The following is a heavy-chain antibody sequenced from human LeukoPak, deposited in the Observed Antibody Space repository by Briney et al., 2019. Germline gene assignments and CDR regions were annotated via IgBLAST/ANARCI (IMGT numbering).Heavy chain of an antibody. CDR3: AKMEPHLGCPHY. CDR1: GFTFSSYS. D-gene: IGHD1-26*01. V-gene: IGHV3-21*04. Sequence: AGGSLRLSCAASGFTFSSYSMNWVRQAPGKGLEWVSSISSSSSYIYYADSVKGRFTISRDNAKNSLYLQMNSLRAEDTAVYYCAKMEPHLGCPHYWGQGTLVTVSS. CDR2: ISSSSSYI. J-gene: IGHJ4*02.